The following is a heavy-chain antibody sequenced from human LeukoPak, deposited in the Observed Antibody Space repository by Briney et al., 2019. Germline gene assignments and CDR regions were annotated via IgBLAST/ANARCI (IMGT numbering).Heavy chain of an antibody. J-gene: IGHJ4*02. D-gene: IGHD2-2*01. CDR1: GRSFSGYY. Sequence: PSETLSLTCALYGRSFSGYYWSWIRQPPGKGLEWIAEINHSGSTNYNPSLKSRVTISVDTSKNQFSLKLRSVTAADTAVYYCARAVPHQLIDYWGQGTLVSVSS. CDR3: ARAVPHQLIDY. V-gene: IGHV4-34*01. CDR2: INHSGST.